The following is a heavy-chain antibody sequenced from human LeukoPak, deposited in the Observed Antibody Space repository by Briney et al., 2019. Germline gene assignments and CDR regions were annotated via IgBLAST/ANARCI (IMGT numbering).Heavy chain of an antibody. CDR2: MNPNSANT. J-gene: IGHJ5*02. CDR1: GYTFTSYD. D-gene: IGHD3-10*01. CDR3: ARDQITMVRGVTSNWFDP. Sequence: ASVKVSCKASGYTFTSYDINWVRQATGQGLEWMGWMNPNSANTGYAQKLQGRVTMTTDTSTSTAYMELRSLRSDDTAVYYCARDQITMVRGVTSNWFDPWGQGTLVTVSS. V-gene: IGHV1-8*02.